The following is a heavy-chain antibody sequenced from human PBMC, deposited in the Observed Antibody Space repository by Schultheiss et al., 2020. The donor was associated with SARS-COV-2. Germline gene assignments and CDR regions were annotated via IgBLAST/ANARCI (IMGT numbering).Heavy chain of an antibody. CDR3: ARGRGHFDY. J-gene: IGHJ4*02. CDR2: IYYSGST. Sequence: SETLSLTCTVSGGSISSYYWSWIRQPPGKGLEWIGYIYYSGSTYYNPSLKSRVTISVDTSKNQFSLKLSSVTAADTAVYYCARGRGHFDYWGQGTLVTVSS. CDR1: GGSISSYY. V-gene: IGHV4-59*01.